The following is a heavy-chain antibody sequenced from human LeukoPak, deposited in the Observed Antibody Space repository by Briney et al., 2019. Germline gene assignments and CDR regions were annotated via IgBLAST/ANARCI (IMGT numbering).Heavy chain of an antibody. CDR2: ISGSGGST. J-gene: IGHJ4*02. V-gene: IGHV3-23*01. D-gene: IGHD3-10*01. CDR1: GFTLSSYA. CDR3: AKGAILWFGELLGDFDY. Sequence: GGSLRLSCAASGFTLSSYAMSWVRQAPGKGLEWVSAISGSGGSTYYADSVKGRFTISRDNSKNTLYLQMNSLRAEDTAVYYCAKGAILWFGELLGDFDYWGQGTLVTVSS.